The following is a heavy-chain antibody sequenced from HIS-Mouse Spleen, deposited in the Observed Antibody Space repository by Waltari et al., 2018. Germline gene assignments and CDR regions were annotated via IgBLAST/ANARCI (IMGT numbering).Heavy chain of an antibody. Sequence: QVQLQQWGAGLLNPSETLSPTCSVSGVSFSGYYWRWIRQPPGTGLEWIGEINHSGSTKYNPTLKSRVTISVDTSKNQFSLKLSSVTAADTAVYYCARVNSSFDYWGQGTLVTVSS. V-gene: IGHV4-34*01. D-gene: IGHD6-13*01. J-gene: IGHJ4*02. CDR2: INHSGST. CDR1: GVSFSGYY. CDR3: ARVNSSFDY.